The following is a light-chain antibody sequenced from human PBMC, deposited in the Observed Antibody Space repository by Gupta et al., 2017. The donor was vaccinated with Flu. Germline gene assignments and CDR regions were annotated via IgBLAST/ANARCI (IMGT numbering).Light chain of an antibody. CDR3: QQYSNYPCT. Sequence: DIQMTQSPSSLSASVGDRVTITCRASQDISNFLAWFQQKPGKAPTSLIFGASTLQSGVPLRFSGARSGTDFFLTISSLQPEDFATYYCQQYSNYPCTFGQGTKLEIK. CDR2: GAS. V-gene: IGKV1-16*01. J-gene: IGKJ2*02. CDR1: QDISNF.